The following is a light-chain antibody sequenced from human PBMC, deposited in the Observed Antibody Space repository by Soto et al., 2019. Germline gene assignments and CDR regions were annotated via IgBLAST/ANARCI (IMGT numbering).Light chain of an antibody. CDR2: ESS. CDR3: CSYAGYSYV. Sequence: QSVLTQPASVSGSPGQSITISCTGTSSDVGDYDLVSWFQQHPGKAPKLLIFESSKRPSGVSIRFSGSRSGNTASLTVSGLQAEDEADYFCCSYAGYSYVFXTGTKVTVL. J-gene: IGLJ1*01. V-gene: IGLV2-23*01. CDR1: SSDVGDYDL.